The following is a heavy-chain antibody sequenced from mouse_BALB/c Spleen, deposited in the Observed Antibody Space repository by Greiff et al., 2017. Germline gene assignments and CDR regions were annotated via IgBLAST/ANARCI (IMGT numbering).Heavy chain of an antibody. Sequence: QVQLQQPGAELVKPGASVKMSCKASGYTFTSYNMHWVKQTPGQGLEWIGAIYPGNGDTSYNQKFKGKATLTADKSSSTAYMQLSSLTSEDSAVYYCARSAGSSSAWFAYWGQGTLVTVSA. CDR1: GYTFTSYN. CDR3: ARSAGSSSAWFAY. D-gene: IGHD1-1*01. CDR2: IYPGNGDT. V-gene: IGHV1-12*01. J-gene: IGHJ3*01.